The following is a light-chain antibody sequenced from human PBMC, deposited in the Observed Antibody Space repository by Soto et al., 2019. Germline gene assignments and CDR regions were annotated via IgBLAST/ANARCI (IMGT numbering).Light chain of an antibody. Sequence: QSVLTQPASVSGSPGESLTISCTGTSSDIGGYKFVSWYQQHPGKAPKLVIYEVSNRPSGVSSRFSGAKSGNTASLTISGLQAEDEADYYCSSFSSSTTVLVFGGGTQLTVL. CDR2: EVS. V-gene: IGLV2-14*01. J-gene: IGLJ3*02. CDR1: SSDIGGYKF. CDR3: SSFSSSTTVLV.